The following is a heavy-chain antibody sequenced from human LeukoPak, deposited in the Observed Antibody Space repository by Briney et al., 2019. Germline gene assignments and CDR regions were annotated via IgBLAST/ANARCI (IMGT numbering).Heavy chain of an antibody. J-gene: IGHJ6*02. V-gene: IGHV1-69*10. CDR1: GGTFISYA. CDR2: IIPIFGIA. CDR3: ARCSSTSCTQQTIGMDV. Sequence: SVTVSFKASGGTFISYAISWVRQAPGQGLEWMGRIIPIFGIANYAQKFQGRVTITADKSTSTAYMELSSRRSEDTAVYYCARCSSTSCTQQTIGMDVWGQGTTVTVSS. D-gene: IGHD2-2*01.